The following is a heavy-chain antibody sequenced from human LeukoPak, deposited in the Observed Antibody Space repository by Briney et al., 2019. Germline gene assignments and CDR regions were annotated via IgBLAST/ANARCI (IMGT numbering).Heavy chain of an antibody. J-gene: IGHJ4*02. CDR1: GGSISSYY. CDR2: IYYSGST. Sequence: SETLSLTCTVSGGSISSYYWSWIRQPPGKGLEWIGYIYYSGSTNYNPSLKSRVTISVDTSKNQFSLKLSSVTAADTAVYYCARVSLGSYGDYWGQGTLVTVSS. CDR3: ARVSLGSYGDY. V-gene: IGHV4-59*01. D-gene: IGHD3-16*01.